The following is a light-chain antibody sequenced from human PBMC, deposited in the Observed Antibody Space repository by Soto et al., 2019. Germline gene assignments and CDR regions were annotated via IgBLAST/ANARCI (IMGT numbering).Light chain of an antibody. V-gene: IGLV6-57*04. CDR3: QSSDSSTPVV. Sequence: NFMLTQPHSVSESPGKTVTISCTRSSGSIASNYVQWYQQRPGSAPTTVIYEDNQRPSGVPDRFSGSIDSSSNSASLTISGLKTEDEADYYCQSSDSSTPVVFGGGTKLTVL. CDR2: EDN. CDR1: SGSIASNY. J-gene: IGLJ2*01.